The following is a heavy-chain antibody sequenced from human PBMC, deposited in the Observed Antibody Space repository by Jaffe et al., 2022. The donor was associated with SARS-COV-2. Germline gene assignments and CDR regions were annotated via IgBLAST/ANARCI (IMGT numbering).Heavy chain of an antibody. CDR3: ARRRGGEGGWFDP. CDR2: IYYSGST. J-gene: IGHJ5*02. V-gene: IGHV4-59*01. Sequence: QVQLQESGPGLVKPSETLSLTCTVSGGSISSYYWSWIRQPPGKGLEWIGYIYYSGSTNYNPSLKSRVTISVDTSKNQFSLKLSSVTAADTAVYYCARRRGGEGGWFDPWGQGTLVTVSS. CDR1: GGSISSYY. D-gene: IGHD2-21*01.